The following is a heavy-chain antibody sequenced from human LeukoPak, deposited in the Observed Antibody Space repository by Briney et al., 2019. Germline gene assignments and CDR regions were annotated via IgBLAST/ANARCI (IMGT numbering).Heavy chain of an antibody. CDR1: GYTLTELS. CDR2: FDPEDGET. Sequence: ASVKVSCKVSGYTLTELSMHWVRQAPGKGLEWMGGFDPEDGETIYAQKFQGRVTMTEDTSTDTAYMELSSLRSEDTAVYYCATASPTDYGGNAFDYWGQGTLVTVSS. CDR3: ATASPTDYGGNAFDY. V-gene: IGHV1-24*01. D-gene: IGHD4-23*01. J-gene: IGHJ4*02.